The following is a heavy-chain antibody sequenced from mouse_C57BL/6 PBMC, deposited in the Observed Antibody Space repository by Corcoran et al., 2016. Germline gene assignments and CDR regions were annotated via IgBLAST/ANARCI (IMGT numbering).Heavy chain of an antibody. Sequence: QVQLQQSGAELVKPGASVKLSCKASGYTFTDYTILWVKQRPGQGLEWIGWFYPGSGSIKYNEKFKDKATLTADKASSTDYMELSRLTSEDSAVYFCARHGLETCYFDYWGQGTTLTVSS. CDR2: FYPGSGSI. D-gene: IGHD3-2*01. J-gene: IGHJ2*01. CDR1: GYTFTDYT. V-gene: IGHV1-62-2*01. CDR3: ARHGLETCYFDY.